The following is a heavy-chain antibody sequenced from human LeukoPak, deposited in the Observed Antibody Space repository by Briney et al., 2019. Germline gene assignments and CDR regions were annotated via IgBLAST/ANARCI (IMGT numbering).Heavy chain of an antibody. Sequence: GGSLRLSCAAPGFTFSDYYMSWIRQAPGKGLEWVSYISSSGSTIYYADSVKGRFTISRDNAKNSLYLQMNSLRAEDTAVYYCASRAAAGNYEYFQHWGQGNLVTVSS. J-gene: IGHJ1*01. D-gene: IGHD6-13*01. CDR1: GFTFSDYY. V-gene: IGHV3-11*01. CDR2: ISSSGSTI. CDR3: ASRAAAGNYEYFQH.